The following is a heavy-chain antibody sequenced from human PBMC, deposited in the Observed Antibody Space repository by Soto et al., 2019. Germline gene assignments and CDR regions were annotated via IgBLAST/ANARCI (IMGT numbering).Heavy chain of an antibody. CDR3: AKVLQQAIPDY. CDR1: GFTFSSYS. CDR2: ISSSSSTI. V-gene: IGHV3-48*01. Sequence: GGSLRLSCAASGFTFSSYSMNWVRQAPGKGLEWVSYISSSSSTIYYADSVKGRFTISRDNAKNSLYLQMNSLRAEDTAVYYCAKVLQQAIPDYWGQGTLVTVSS. J-gene: IGHJ4*02. D-gene: IGHD2-21*01.